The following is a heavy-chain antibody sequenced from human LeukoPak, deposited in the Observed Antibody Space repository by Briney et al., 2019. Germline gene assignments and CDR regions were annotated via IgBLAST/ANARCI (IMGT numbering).Heavy chain of an antibody. CDR1: GGSISSSSYY. V-gene: IGHV4-39*01. J-gene: IGHJ4*02. CDR2: IYYSGST. D-gene: IGHD5-24*01. Sequence: PSETLSLTCTVSGGSISSSSYYWGWIRQPPGKGLEWIGSIYYSGSTYYNPSLKSRVTISVDTSKNQFSLKLSSVTAADTAVYYCARLRWLQFGRALDYWGQGTLVTVSS. CDR3: ARLRWLQFGRALDY.